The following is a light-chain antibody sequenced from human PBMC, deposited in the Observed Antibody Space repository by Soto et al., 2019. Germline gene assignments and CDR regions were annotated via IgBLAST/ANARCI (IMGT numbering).Light chain of an antibody. CDR3: QQYNSVSLLT. CDR2: KAS. J-gene: IGKJ4*01. V-gene: IGKV1-5*03. CDR1: QSISSW. Sequence: DIPMTQSPSTLSASVGDRVTITCRASQSISSWLAWYQHKPGKAPKLLIYKASSLESGVPSRFSGSGSGTEFTLTISSLQPDDFATYYCQQYNSVSLLTFGGGTKVEIK.